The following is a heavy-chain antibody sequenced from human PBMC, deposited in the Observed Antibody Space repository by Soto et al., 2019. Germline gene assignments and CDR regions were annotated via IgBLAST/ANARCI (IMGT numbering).Heavy chain of an antibody. V-gene: IGHV4-39*01. Sequence: SETLSLTCTVSGGSISSSSYYWGWIRQPPGKGLEWIGTIYYSGTTYYNPSLKSRVTISVDTSKNQFSLKLSSVTAADTAVYYCARRRGSVGHYYYYMDVWGKGTTVTVSS. D-gene: IGHD2-15*01. CDR2: IYYSGTT. CDR1: GGSISSSSYY. J-gene: IGHJ6*03. CDR3: ARRRGSVGHYYYYMDV.